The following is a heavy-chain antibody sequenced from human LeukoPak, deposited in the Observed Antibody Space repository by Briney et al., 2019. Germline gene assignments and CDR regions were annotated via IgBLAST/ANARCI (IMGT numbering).Heavy chain of an antibody. CDR3: ARDTLTIFGVVTHAFDI. CDR2: IKQDGSEK. Sequence: GGSLRLSCAASGFTFSSYWMSWVRQAPGKGLEWVANIKQDGSEKYYVDSVKGRFTISRDNAKNSLYLQMNSLRADDTAVYYCARDTLTIFGVVTHAFDIWGQGTTVTVSS. V-gene: IGHV3-7*01. CDR1: GFTFSSYW. J-gene: IGHJ3*02. D-gene: IGHD3-3*01.